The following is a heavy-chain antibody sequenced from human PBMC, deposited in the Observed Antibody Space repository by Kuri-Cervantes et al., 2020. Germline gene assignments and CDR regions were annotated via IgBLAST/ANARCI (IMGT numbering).Heavy chain of an antibody. CDR3: ARDLPTGGYSYGSPLEGFDY. Sequence: ETLSLTCAASGFTFSSYSMNWVRQAPGKGLEWVSYISSSSSTIYYADSVKGRFTISRDNAKNTLYLQMNSLRAEDTAVYYCARDLPTGGYSYGSPLEGFDYWGQGTLVTVSS. CDR2: ISSSSSTI. V-gene: IGHV3-48*01. CDR1: GFTFSSYS. D-gene: IGHD5-18*01. J-gene: IGHJ4*02.